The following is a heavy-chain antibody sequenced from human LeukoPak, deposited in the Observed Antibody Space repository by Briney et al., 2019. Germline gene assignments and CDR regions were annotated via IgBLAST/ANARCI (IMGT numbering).Heavy chain of an antibody. D-gene: IGHD6-19*01. J-gene: IGHJ4*02. CDR3: ARGPGIAVAVTGFDY. Sequence: GGSLRLSCAASGFTFSSYWMSWVRQAPGKGLEWVANIKKDGSEKYYVDSVKGRFTISRDSAKTSLYLQMNSLRAEDTAVYYCARGPGIAVAVTGFDYWGQGTLVTVSS. CDR2: IKKDGSEK. CDR1: GFTFSSYW. V-gene: IGHV3-7*01.